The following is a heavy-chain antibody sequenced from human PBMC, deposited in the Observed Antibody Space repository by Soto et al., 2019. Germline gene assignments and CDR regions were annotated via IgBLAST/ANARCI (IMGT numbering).Heavy chain of an antibody. CDR2: ISAYNGNT. CDR3: ARATAMVMAQSDSEDY. J-gene: IGHJ4*02. Sequence: VASVKVSCKASGYTFTSYGISWVRQAPGQGLEWMGWISAYNGNTNYAQKLQGRVTMTTDTSTSTAYMELRSLRSDDTAVYYCARATAMVMAQSDSEDYWGQGTLVTVSS. V-gene: IGHV1-18*01. CDR1: GYTFTSYG. D-gene: IGHD5-18*01.